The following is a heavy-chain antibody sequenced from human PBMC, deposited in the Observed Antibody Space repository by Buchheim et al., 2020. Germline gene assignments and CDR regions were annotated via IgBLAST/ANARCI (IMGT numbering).Heavy chain of an antibody. V-gene: IGHV3-30*04. D-gene: IGHD2-15*01. J-gene: IGHJ4*02. CDR1: GFTFSSYA. CDR3: ARGVGDY. Sequence: QVQLVESGGGVVQPGRSLRLSCAASGFTFSSYAMHWVRQAPGKGLECVEVIAYDGSNKYYPDSVKARFTISRDNSKNTLNLQMNSLRAEDTAVYYCARGVGDYWGQGTL. CDR2: IAYDGSNK.